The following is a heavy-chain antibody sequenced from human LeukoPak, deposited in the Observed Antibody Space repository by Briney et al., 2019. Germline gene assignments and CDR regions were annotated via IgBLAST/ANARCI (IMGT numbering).Heavy chain of an antibody. CDR1: GFTFTKAW. CDR3: NTDEGLASWPMFSY. J-gene: IGHJ4*02. V-gene: IGHV3-15*01. Sequence: GGSLRLSCAASGFTFTKAWMSWVRQAPGKGLEWVGRIKSKSDGGTIDYAAPVEGRVTISRDDSKNMVYPQMNSLKTEDTAVYYCNTDEGLASWPMFSYWGQGTQVTVSS. CDR2: IKSKSDGGTI. D-gene: IGHD3-10*01.